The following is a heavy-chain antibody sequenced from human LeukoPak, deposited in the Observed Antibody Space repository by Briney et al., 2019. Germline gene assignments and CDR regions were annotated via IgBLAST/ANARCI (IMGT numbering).Heavy chain of an antibody. J-gene: IGHJ4*02. CDR2: IYSGGST. CDR1: GFTVSSNY. Sequence: GGSLRLSCAASGFTVSSNYMSWVRQAPGKGLEWVSVIYSGGSTYYADSVRGRFTISRDNSKNTLYLQMNSLRAEDTAVYYCARGEGSGSYSQIGYWGQGTLVTVSS. D-gene: IGHD3-10*01. CDR3: ARGEGSGSYSQIGY. V-gene: IGHV3-66*01.